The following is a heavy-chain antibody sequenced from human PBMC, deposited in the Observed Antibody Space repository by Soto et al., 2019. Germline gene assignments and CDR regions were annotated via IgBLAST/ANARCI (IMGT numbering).Heavy chain of an antibody. CDR1: GFTFSSYS. CDR3: AREGSYWNDVGPD. Sequence: GGSLRLSCAASGFTFSSYSMNWFRQAPGKGLEWVSSISISSSCIYYADSVKGRFTISRDNAKNSLYLQMNSLRAEDTAVYFCAREGSYWNDVGPDWGQGTLVTVSS. CDR2: ISISSSCI. J-gene: IGHJ4*02. D-gene: IGHD1-1*01. V-gene: IGHV3-21*01.